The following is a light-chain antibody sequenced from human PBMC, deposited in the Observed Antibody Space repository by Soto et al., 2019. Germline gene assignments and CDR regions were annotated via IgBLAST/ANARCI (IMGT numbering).Light chain of an antibody. J-gene: IGKJ3*01. CDR2: DAS. CDR3: QHSGTSAL. Sequence: EIVLTQSPGTLSLSPGERATLSCRASQSVSSSYLAWYQQKPGQAPRLLIYDASRATDIPDRFSGSGSGTDFTLTITRLEPEDFAVYYCQHSGTSALFGPGTKVDI. CDR1: QSVSSSY. V-gene: IGKV3-20*01.